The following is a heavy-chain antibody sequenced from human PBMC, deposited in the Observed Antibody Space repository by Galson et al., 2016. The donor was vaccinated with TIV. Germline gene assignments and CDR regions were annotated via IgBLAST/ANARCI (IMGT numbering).Heavy chain of an antibody. V-gene: IGHV2-70*12. CDR3: AHRGDGHNKIFDY. J-gene: IGHJ4*02. Sequence: PALVKPTQTLTLTCTFSGFSLTTPGMCVSWIRQPPGKALEWLARIDWEDDKYYSTSLKTRLTISKDTSKNQVVLKMTNLDPADTATYYCAHRGDGHNKIFDYWGQGTLVTVSS. CDR2: IDWEDDK. D-gene: IGHD5-24*01. CDR1: GFSLTTPGMC.